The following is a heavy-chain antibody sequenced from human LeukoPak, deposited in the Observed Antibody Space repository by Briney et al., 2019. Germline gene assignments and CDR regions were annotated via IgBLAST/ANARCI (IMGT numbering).Heavy chain of an antibody. CDR3: VRSGGY. V-gene: IGHV3-30*03. D-gene: IGHD1-26*01. Sequence: GGSLRLSCAASGFIFSTYTMHWVRQAPGKGLEWVALISYDGRIKDYVDSVKGRFTISRDNAKNSLCLQMNSLRAEDTAIYYCVRSGGYWGQGTLVTVSS. J-gene: IGHJ4*02. CDR1: GFIFSTYT. CDR2: ISYDGRIK.